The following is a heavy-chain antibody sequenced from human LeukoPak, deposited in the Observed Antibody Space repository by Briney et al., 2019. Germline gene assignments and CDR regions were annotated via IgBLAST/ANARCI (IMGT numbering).Heavy chain of an antibody. CDR3: AKKAYYKLLTYYFGS. CDR2: ISVSDDFT. V-gene: IGHV3-23*01. D-gene: IGHD3-9*01. Sequence: GGSLRLSCAVSGFPLSSSAMSWVRQAPGKGLEWVSSISVSDDFTYYAESVKGRLTISRDKSKNTLYLQMNSLRADDTAVYYCAKKAYYKLLTYYFGSWGQGTLVTVSS. J-gene: IGHJ4*02. CDR1: GFPLSSSA.